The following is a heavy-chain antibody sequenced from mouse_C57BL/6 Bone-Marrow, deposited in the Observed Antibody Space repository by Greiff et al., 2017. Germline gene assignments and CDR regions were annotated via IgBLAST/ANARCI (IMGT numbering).Heavy chain of an antibody. CDR2: IDPENGDT. J-gene: IGHJ2*01. CDR3: TSLFITTVVFDY. D-gene: IGHD1-1*01. V-gene: IGHV14-4*01. CDR1: GFNIKDDY. Sequence: VQLQQSGAELVRPGASVTLSCTASGFNIKDDYMHWVKPRPEQGLEWIGWIDPENGDTESASKFQGKATITADTYSNTAYLQLSSLTSEDTAVYYCTSLFITTVVFDYWGQGTTLTVSS.